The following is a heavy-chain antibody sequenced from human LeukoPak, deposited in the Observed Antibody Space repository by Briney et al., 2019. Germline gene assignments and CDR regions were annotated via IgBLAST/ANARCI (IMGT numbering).Heavy chain of an antibody. CDR2: ISSSGSTM. CDR3: ARRVPTASHFDY. V-gene: IGHV3-48*03. D-gene: IGHD2-2*01. J-gene: IGHJ4*02. CDR1: GFTFSNYE. Sequence: GGSLRLSCAASGFTFSNYEMNWVRQAPGKGREWVSYISSSGSTMFYADSVKGRFTISRDNAKNSLYLQMNSLRAEDTAVYYCARRVPTASHFDYWGQGTLVTVSS.